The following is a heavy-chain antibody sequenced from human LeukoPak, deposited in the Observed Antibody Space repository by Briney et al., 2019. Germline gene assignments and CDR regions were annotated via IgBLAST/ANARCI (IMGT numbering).Heavy chain of an antibody. D-gene: IGHD2-2*01. J-gene: IGHJ4*02. Sequence: GGSLRLSCAASGFTFDDYAMHWVRHAPGKGLEWVSGISWNSGSIGYADSVKGRFTISRDNAKNSLYLQMNSLRAEDTALYYCAKEGRPAAPFFDYWGQGTLVTASS. CDR3: AKEGRPAAPFFDY. V-gene: IGHV3-9*01. CDR2: ISWNSGSI. CDR1: GFTFDDYA.